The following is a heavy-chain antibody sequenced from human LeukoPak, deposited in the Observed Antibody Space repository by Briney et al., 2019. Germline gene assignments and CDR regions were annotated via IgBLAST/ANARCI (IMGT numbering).Heavy chain of an antibody. CDR2: ISSSSSYI. Sequence: PGGSLRLSCAASGFTFSSYSMNWVRQAPGKGLEWVSSISSSSSYICYADSVKGRFTISRDNAKNSLYLQMNSLRAEDTAVYYCARVRGSGWSGFDYWGQGTLVTVSS. CDR1: GFTFSSYS. V-gene: IGHV3-21*01. CDR3: ARVRGSGWSGFDY. D-gene: IGHD6-19*01. J-gene: IGHJ4*02.